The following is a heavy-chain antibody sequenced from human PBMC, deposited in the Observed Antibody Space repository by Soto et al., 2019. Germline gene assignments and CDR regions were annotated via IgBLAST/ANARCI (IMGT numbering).Heavy chain of an antibody. V-gene: IGHV3-33*01. D-gene: IGHD1-26*01. CDR1: GFTFSSYG. CDR3: ARGGEGVGADNWFDP. CDR2: IWYDGSNK. J-gene: IGHJ5*02. Sequence: GGSLRLSCAASGFTFSSYGMHWVRQAPGKGLEWVAVIWYDGSNKYYADSVKGRFTISRDNSKNTLYLQMNSLRAEDTAVYYCARGGEGVGADNWFDPWGQGTLVTVSS.